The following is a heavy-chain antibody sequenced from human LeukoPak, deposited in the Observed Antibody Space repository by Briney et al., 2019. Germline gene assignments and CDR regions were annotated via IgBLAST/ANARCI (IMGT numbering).Heavy chain of an antibody. CDR1: GGSISSYY. D-gene: IGHD4-11*01. CDR2: IYTSGST. Sequence: PSETLSLTCTVSGGSISSYYWSWIRQPAGKGLEWIGRIYTSGSTNYNPSLKSRVTMPVDTSKNQFSLKLSSVTAADAAVYYCARNRGSTVITDHYYYYYMDVWGKGTTVTVSS. V-gene: IGHV4-4*07. CDR3: ARNRGSTVITDHYYYYYMDV. J-gene: IGHJ6*03.